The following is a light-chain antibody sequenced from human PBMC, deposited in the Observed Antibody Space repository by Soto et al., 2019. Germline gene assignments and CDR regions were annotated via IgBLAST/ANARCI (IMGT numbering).Light chain of an antibody. CDR1: SDDVGAYNL. Sequence: QSVLTQPASVSGSPGQSITISCTGTSDDVGAYNLVSWYQQHPGQAPKVLIYKVSNRPSGVSNRFSGSKSGNTASLTISGLQAEDEAIYFCSSYTSSTSFVLFGGGTQLTVL. V-gene: IGLV2-14*03. CDR2: KVS. J-gene: IGLJ2*01. CDR3: SSYTSSTSFVL.